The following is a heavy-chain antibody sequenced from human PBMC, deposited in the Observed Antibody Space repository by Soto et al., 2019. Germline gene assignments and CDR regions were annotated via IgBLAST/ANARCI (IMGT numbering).Heavy chain of an antibody. Sequence: QVQLQESGPGLVKPSETLSLTCTVPGGYISDYYLSWIRQSPGKGLEWIGYILYSGSTNYDPSLKSRVTISVDTSKNQFSLKLSSVTAADTAVYYCAGGGDWGRFDYWGRGTLVTVSS. CDR3: AGGGDWGRFDY. J-gene: IGHJ4*02. CDR2: ILYSGST. V-gene: IGHV4-59*01. D-gene: IGHD2-21*02. CDR1: GGYISDYY.